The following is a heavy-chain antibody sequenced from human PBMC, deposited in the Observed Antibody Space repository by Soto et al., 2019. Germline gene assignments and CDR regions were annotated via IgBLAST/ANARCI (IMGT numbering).Heavy chain of an antibody. CDR3: ARHRSSGWPDAFDI. CDR1: GGSISSSSYY. V-gene: IGHV4-39*01. D-gene: IGHD6-19*01. J-gene: IGHJ3*02. Sequence: SETLSLTCTVSGGSISSSSYYWGWIRQPPGKGLEWIGSIYYSGSTYYNPSLKSRVTISVDTSKNQFSLKLSSVTAADTAVYYCARHRSSGWPDAFDIWGQGTMVTVSS. CDR2: IYYSGST.